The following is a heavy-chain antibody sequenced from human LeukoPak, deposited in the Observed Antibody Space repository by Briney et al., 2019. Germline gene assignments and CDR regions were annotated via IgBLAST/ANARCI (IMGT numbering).Heavy chain of an antibody. V-gene: IGHV4-59*01. CDR3: AGSVTNYYYNGMDV. CDR1: GGSISSYY. CDR2: IYYSGST. J-gene: IGHJ6*02. Sequence: SETLSLTCTVSGGSISSYYWSWIRQPPGKGLEWIGYIYYSGSTNYNPSLKSRVTISVDTSKNQFSLKLSSVTAADTAVYYCAGSVTNYYYNGMDVWGQGTTVTVSS. D-gene: IGHD4-17*01.